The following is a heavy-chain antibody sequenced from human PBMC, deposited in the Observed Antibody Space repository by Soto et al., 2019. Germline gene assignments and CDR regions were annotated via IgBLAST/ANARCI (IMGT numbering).Heavy chain of an antibody. CDR2: IDPNDSYI. Sequence: GEPLNLSYTGFGGTFSLYWIRCVRQMPGKGLEWMGRIDPNDSYINYSPPFQGHVAISTDKSINTAYLQWSSLKASDTAIYYCARHRVEPANNDYWGQGTLVTVSS. J-gene: IGHJ4*02. V-gene: IGHV5-10-1*01. CDR1: GGTFSLYW. D-gene: IGHD2-2*01. CDR3: ARHRVEPANNDY.